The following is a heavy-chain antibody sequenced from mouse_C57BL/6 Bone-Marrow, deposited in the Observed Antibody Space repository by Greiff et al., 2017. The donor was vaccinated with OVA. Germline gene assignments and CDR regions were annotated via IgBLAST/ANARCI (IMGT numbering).Heavy chain of an antibody. CDR1: GYTFTSYG. V-gene: IGHV1-81*01. CDR3: ARSDGYYSWFAY. J-gene: IGHJ3*01. D-gene: IGHD2-3*01. CDR2: IYPRSGHT. Sequence: QVQLKESGAELARPGASVKLSCKASGYTFTSYGISWVKQSTGQGLEWIGEIYPRSGHTYYHEKFKGKATLTADKSSSTAYMELRSLTSEDSAVYFCARSDGYYSWFAYWGQGTLVTVAA.